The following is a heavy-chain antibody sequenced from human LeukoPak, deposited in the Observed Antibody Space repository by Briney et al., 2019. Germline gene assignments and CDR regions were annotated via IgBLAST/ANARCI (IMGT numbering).Heavy chain of an antibody. V-gene: IGHV4-61*05. D-gene: IGHD3-22*01. CDR2: IYNSGST. CDR1: GGSISSINSNY. CDR3: ARLAQVYDSSGYRDAFDI. Sequence: SDTLGLTCTVTGGSISSINSNYCSWIRQPPGKGLEWIGYIYNSGSTNYNPSLKSRVTISVDTSKNQFSLKLSSATAANTAVYYCARLAQVYDSSGYRDAFDIWGQGTMVTVSS. J-gene: IGHJ3*02.